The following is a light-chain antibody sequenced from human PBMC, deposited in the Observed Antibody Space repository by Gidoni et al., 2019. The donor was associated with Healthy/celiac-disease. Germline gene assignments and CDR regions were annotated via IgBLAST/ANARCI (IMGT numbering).Light chain of an antibody. Sequence: EIVLTQSPGTLSLSPGERATLSCRASQSVSSRLLAWYQQKPGQAPRLLIYGASSRATGIPDRFSGSGSGTDFTLSISRLGPEDFAVYYCQHYGSSQFTFGPETKVDIK. CDR3: QHYGSSQFT. CDR2: GAS. J-gene: IGKJ3*01. V-gene: IGKV3-20*01. CDR1: QSVSSRL.